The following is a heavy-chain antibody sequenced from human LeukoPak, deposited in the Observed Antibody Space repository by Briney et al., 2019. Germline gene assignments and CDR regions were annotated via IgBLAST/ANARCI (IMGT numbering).Heavy chain of an antibody. Sequence: GGSLRLSCAASGFTFSSYAMSWVRQAPGKGLEWVSATSGSGDSTYYGDSVKGRFTISRDNSKNTLYLQMNSLRAEDTAVYYCAKTRPLDSSSWSHGDYWGQGTLVTVSS. D-gene: IGHD6-13*01. CDR1: GFTFSSYA. CDR2: TSGSGDST. V-gene: IGHV3-23*01. J-gene: IGHJ4*02. CDR3: AKTRPLDSSSWSHGDY.